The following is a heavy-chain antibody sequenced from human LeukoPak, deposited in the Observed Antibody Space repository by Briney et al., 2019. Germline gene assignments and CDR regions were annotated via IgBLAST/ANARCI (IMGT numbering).Heavy chain of an antibody. V-gene: IGHV3-23*01. Sequence: GGSLRLSCAASGFIFSSFAMSWVRQGPAGGLEWVSSIRGNGETFDADSVKGRFTLSSDSSRNTVYFQLNNLRVEDTAVYYCARGFDYVWGSYARKSLTKFDYWGQGTLVTVSS. J-gene: IGHJ4*02. CDR2: IRGNGET. CDR3: ARGFDYVWGSYARKSLTKFDY. CDR1: GFIFSSFA. D-gene: IGHD3-16*01.